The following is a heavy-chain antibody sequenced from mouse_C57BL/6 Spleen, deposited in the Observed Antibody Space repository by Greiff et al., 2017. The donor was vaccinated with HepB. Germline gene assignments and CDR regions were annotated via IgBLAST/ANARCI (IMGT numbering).Heavy chain of an antibody. CDR2: IHPNSGST. CDR3: ALITTVVATDFDY. D-gene: IGHD1-1*01. V-gene: IGHV1-64*01. Sequence: QVQLKQPGAELVKPGASVKLSCKASGYTFTSYWMHWVKQRPGQGLEWIGMIHPNSGSTNYNEKFKSKATLTVDKSSSTAYMQLSSLTSEDSAVYYCALITTVVATDFDYWGQGTTLTVSS. J-gene: IGHJ2*01. CDR1: GYTFTSYW.